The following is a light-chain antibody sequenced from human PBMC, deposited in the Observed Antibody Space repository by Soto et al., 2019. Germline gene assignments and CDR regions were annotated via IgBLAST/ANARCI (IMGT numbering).Light chain of an antibody. Sequence: QSVLTQPPSVSGAPGQRVTISCTGSSSNIGAGYDVHWYQQLPGTAPKLLIYGNSNRPSGVPDRISGSKSGTSASLAIRGLQAEDEADYYCQSFDRSLSGWVFGGGTKVTVL. CDR3: QSFDRSLSGWV. J-gene: IGLJ2*01. CDR1: SSNIGAGYD. CDR2: GNS. V-gene: IGLV1-40*01.